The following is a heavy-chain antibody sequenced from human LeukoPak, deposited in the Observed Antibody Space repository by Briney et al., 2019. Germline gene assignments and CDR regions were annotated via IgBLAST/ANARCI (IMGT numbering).Heavy chain of an antibody. V-gene: IGHV4-30-4*01. D-gene: IGHD2-15*01. CDR1: GGSISSYY. CDR2: IYYSGST. Sequence: SETLSLTCTVSGGSISSYYWSWIRQPPGKGLEWIGYIYYSGSTYYNPSLKSRVTISVDTSKNQFSLKLSSVTAADTAVYYCARTSIVVVHFDYWGQGTLVTVSS. CDR3: ARTSIVVVHFDY. J-gene: IGHJ4*02.